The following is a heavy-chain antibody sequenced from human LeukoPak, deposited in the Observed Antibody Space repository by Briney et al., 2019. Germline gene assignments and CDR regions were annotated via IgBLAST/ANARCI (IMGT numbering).Heavy chain of an antibody. J-gene: IGHJ6*02. Sequence: PGGSLRLSCAASGFTFSSYWMHWVRQAPGKGLVWVSRINSDGSSTTYADSVKGRITISRDIAKNTLYLQMKSLRAEDTAVYYCARVRSGSSAGNYGMDVWGQGTTVTVSS. CDR2: INSDGSST. CDR1: GFTFSSYW. D-gene: IGHD1-26*01. V-gene: IGHV3-74*01. CDR3: ARVRSGSSAGNYGMDV.